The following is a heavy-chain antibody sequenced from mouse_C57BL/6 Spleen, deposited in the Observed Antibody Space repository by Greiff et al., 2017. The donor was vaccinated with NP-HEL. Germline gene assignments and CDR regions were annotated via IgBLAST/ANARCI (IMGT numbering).Heavy chain of an antibody. D-gene: IGHD2-4*01. CDR2: IYPGSGST. V-gene: IGHV1-55*01. CDR3: ARYDYDGAIDY. J-gene: IGHJ2*01. Sequence: QVHVKQSGAELVKPGASVKMSCKASGYTFTSYWITWVKQRPGQGLEWIGDIYPGSGSTNYNEKFKSKATLTVDTSSSTAYMQLSSLTSEDSAVYYCARYDYDGAIDYWGQSTTLTVSS. CDR1: GYTFTSYW.